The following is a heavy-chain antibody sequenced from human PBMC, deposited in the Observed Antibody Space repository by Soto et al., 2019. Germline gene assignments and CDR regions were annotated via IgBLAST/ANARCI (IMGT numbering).Heavy chain of an antibody. CDR3: AGVRWRQQLVYYYYYMDV. CDR1: GYTFTSYG. J-gene: IGHJ6*03. V-gene: IGHV1-18*01. D-gene: IGHD6-13*01. Sequence: GASVKVSCKASGYTFTSYGISWVRQAPGQGLEWMGWISAYNGNTNYAQKLQGRVTMTTDTSTSTAYMELRSLRSDDTAVYYCAGVRWRQQLVYYYYYMDVWGKGTTVTVSS. CDR2: ISAYNGNT.